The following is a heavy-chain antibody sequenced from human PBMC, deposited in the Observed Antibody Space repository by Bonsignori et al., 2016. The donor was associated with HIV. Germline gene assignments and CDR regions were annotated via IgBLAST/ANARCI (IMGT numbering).Heavy chain of an antibody. J-gene: IGHJ4*02. CDR2: IRSKSYSGAT. Sequence: WIRQPPGKGLEWVGRIRSKSYSGATEYAASVKGRFTISRDDSKNIAYLQLTSLRIEDTGLYFCTRDRGNVAARLFDYWGRGTLVTVSS. V-gene: IGHV3-49*02. D-gene: IGHD6-6*01. CDR3: TRDRGNVAARLFDY.